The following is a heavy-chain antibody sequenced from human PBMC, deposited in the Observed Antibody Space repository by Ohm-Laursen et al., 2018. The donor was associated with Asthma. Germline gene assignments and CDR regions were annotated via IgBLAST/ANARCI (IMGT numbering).Heavy chain of an antibody. J-gene: IGHJ4*02. V-gene: IGHV3-21*01. CDR3: AKDHRIAVAGTPDY. CDR1: GYTFSRYS. D-gene: IGHD6-19*01. Sequence: SPRLSCAASGYTFSRYSIHWVRQVPGKGLEWVASISTASTFIYYADSVRGRFTTSRDNARNSVYLQMNSLRAEDTAVYYCAKDHRIAVAGTPDYWGQGTLVTVSS. CDR2: ISTASTFI.